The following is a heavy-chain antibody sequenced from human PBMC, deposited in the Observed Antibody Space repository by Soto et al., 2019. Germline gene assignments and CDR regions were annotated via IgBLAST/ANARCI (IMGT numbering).Heavy chain of an antibody. CDR2: IVTGSGIT. J-gene: IGHJ4*02. V-gene: IGHV1-58*02. CDR1: GFTFSSSA. CDR3: ATSTTFGTDAVFDY. D-gene: IGHD3-9*01. Sequence: SVKVSCKASGFTFSSSAIQWVRQARGQRLEWIGWIVTGSGITNYAQKFQETVTVTRDMSTSTVYMELSSLRSEDTAAYFCATSTTFGTDAVFDYWGQGTLVTVSS.